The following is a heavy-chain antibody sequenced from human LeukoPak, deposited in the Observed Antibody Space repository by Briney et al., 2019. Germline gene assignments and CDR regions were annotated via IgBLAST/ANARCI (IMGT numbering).Heavy chain of an antibody. CDR2: IYYTGST. CDR1: GGSISSYY. V-gene: IGHV4-59*04. D-gene: IGHD1-26*01. Sequence: SETLSLTCTVSGGSISSYYLGWIRQPPGKGLEWIGNIYYTGSTYYNASLQSRVTISIDTSKNQFSLRLNSVTAADTAMYYCVKSGGYGLIDYWGQGTLVTVSS. J-gene: IGHJ4*02. CDR3: VKSGGYGLIDY.